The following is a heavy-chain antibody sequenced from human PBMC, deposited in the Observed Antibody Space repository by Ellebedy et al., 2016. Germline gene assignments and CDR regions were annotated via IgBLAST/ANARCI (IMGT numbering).Heavy chain of an antibody. CDR1: GFIFTNHY. D-gene: IGHD4-23*01. CDR2: IDPSGTSS. Sequence: ASVKVSCKASGFIFTNHYMHWARQAPGQGLEWMAVIDPSGTSSAYAQKFQGRVTVTRDTSTSTLYMDVTSLTSGDTALYYCARDGGRFSIDFWGQGTLVTAST. V-gene: IGHV1-46*01. J-gene: IGHJ4*02. CDR3: ARDGGRFSIDF.